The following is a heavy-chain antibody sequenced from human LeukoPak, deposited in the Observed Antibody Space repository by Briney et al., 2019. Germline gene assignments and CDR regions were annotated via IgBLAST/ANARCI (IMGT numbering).Heavy chain of an antibody. D-gene: IGHD3-22*01. CDR2: ISGSGGST. CDR1: GFTFSSYA. Sequence: GGSLRLSCAASGFTFSSYAVSWVRQAPGRGLEWVSAISGSGGSTYYADSVKGRFTISRDNSKNTLYLQMSSLRAEDTAVYYCAKDTPYYYDSGYFDYWGQGTLVTVSS. J-gene: IGHJ4*02. V-gene: IGHV3-23*01. CDR3: AKDTPYYYDSGYFDY.